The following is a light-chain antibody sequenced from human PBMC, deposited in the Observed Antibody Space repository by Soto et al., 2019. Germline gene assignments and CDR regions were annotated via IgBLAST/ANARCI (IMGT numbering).Light chain of an antibody. Sequence: QSVLTQPPSVSGAPGQRVTISCTGSSSDIGAGYDVHWYQQLPGAAPKLLIYDNDNRPSGVPDRFSGSKSRTSASLAIAGLRAQFEADYYCPSWDSSLSGGVSGGGTKLPVL. CDR2: DND. J-gene: IGLJ3*02. CDR1: SSDIGAGYD. V-gene: IGLV1-40*01. CDR3: PSWDSSLSGGV.